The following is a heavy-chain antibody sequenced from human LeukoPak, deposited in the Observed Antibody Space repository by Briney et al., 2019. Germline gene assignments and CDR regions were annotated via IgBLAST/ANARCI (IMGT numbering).Heavy chain of an antibody. D-gene: IGHD5-12*01. CDR3: ARGGADAYDVYYLDV. CDR2: IYSSGGT. CDR1: GGSMNTYY. J-gene: IGHJ6*03. V-gene: IGHV4-4*07. Sequence: PSETLSLTCSVSGGSMNTYYWSWIRQPAGAGLEWIGRIYSSGGTYYNPSLKSRVIVSIDTSRNQFSLNLSSVTAADTAVYYCARGGADAYDVYYLDVWGTGTTVTVSS.